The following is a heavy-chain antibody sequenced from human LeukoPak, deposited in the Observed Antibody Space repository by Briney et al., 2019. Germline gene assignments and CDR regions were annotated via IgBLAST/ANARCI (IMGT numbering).Heavy chain of an antibody. CDR3: ARPGYSSSWYNKGNWFDP. J-gene: IGHJ5*02. D-gene: IGHD6-13*01. CDR2: ISSNGGGT. Sequence: GGSLRLSCAASGFTFSNYIMHWVRQAPGKGLEYVSSISSNGGGTYYENSVKGSFTISRDNSKNTLYLQMGSLRPEDTAVYYCARPGYSSSWYNKGNWFDPWGQGTLVTVSS. CDR1: GFTFSNYI. V-gene: IGHV3-64*01.